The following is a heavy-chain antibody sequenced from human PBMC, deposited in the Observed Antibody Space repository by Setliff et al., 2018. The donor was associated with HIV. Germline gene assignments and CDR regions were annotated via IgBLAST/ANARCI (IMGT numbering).Heavy chain of an antibody. J-gene: IGHJ6*03. Sequence: PSETLSLTCTVSGGSSSDYYWSWIRQPPGKGLEWIGEINHSGTTNSNPSLKSRVTISVDTSKNQFSLRLTSVTAADTAVYYCAGENPDRWLHHYTDVWGKGTTVTVSS. CDR1: GGSSSDYY. D-gene: IGHD2-15*01. V-gene: IGHV4-34*01. CDR2: INHSGTT. CDR3: AGENPDRWLHHYTDV.